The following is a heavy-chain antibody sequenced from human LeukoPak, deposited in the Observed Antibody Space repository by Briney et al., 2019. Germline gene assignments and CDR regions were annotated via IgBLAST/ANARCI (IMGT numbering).Heavy chain of an antibody. CDR3: AKKLRASGDYRLGPLDY. Sequence: GGSLRLSCAASGFTFSSYEMNWVRQAPGKGQEWVSYISSSGSTIYYADSVKGRFTISRDNSKNTLYLQMNSLRAEDTAVYYCAKKLRASGDYRLGPLDYWGQGTLVTVSS. CDR1: GFTFSSYE. CDR2: ISSSGSTI. V-gene: IGHV3-48*03. J-gene: IGHJ4*02. D-gene: IGHD4-17*01.